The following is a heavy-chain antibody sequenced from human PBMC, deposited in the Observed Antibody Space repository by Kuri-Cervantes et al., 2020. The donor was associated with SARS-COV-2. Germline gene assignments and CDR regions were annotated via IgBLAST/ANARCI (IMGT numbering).Heavy chain of an antibody. CDR2: ISYDGSNK. CDR3: AKDFWSGYYYFDY. CDR1: GFTFSSYA. Sequence: GGSLRLSCAASGFTFSSYAMHWVRQAPGKGLEWVAVISYDGSNKYYADSVKGRFTISRDNSKNTLYLQMNSLRAEDTAVYYCAKDFWSGYYYFDYWGQGNLVTVSS. V-gene: IGHV3-30-3*01. D-gene: IGHD3-3*01. J-gene: IGHJ4*02.